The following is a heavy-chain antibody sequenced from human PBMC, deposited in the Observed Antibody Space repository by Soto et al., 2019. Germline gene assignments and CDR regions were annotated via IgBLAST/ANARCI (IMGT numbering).Heavy chain of an antibody. Sequence: GGSLRLSCAASGFTFSDYYMSWIRQAPGKGLEGVGFIRSKAYGGTTEYAASVKGRFTISRDDSKSIAYLQMNSLKTEDTAVYYCTTNYYDSSGYDNWFDPWGQGTLVTVSS. J-gene: IGHJ5*02. D-gene: IGHD3-22*01. CDR2: IRSKAYGGTT. V-gene: IGHV3-49*03. CDR3: TTNYYDSSGYDNWFDP. CDR1: GFTFSDYY.